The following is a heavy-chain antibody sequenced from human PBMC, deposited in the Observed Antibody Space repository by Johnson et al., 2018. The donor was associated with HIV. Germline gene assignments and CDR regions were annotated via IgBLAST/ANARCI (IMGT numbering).Heavy chain of an antibody. D-gene: IGHD6-25*01. CDR2: ISYDGSNE. J-gene: IGHJ3*02. V-gene: IGHV3-30*18. Sequence: VQLVESGGGVVQPGRSLRLSCAASGFTFRSYGVHWVRQAPGKGLEWVAVISYDGSNEYYADSVKGRFTISRDNSKNTVYLEMNSLRAEDTAVYYCAKGGIDAFDIWGQGTMVTVSS. CDR3: AKGGIDAFDI. CDR1: GFTFRSYG.